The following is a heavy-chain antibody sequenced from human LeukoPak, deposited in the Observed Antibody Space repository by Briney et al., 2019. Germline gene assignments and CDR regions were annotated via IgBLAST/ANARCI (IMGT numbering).Heavy chain of an antibody. D-gene: IGHD6-19*01. CDR2: ISSTGDTT. CDR1: GFSFSIYE. V-gene: IGHV3-48*03. Sequence: GGSLRLSCAVSGFSFSIYEMHWVRQAPGKGLEWVSTISSTGDTTHHADSVKGRFTISRDNAQNSLYLQMNNLRADDTAVYYCATISVASSDVDHWGQGTLVTVSS. CDR3: ATISVASSDVDH. J-gene: IGHJ5*02.